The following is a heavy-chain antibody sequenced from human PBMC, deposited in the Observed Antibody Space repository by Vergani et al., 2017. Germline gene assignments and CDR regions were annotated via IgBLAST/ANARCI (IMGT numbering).Heavy chain of an antibody. V-gene: IGHV3-21*01. CDR3: AREPSSTSCYDY. J-gene: IGHJ4*02. CDR2: ISSSSSYI. Sequence: EVQLLESGGGLVQPGGSLRLSCAASGFTFSSYSMNWVRQAPGKGLEWVSSISSSSSYIYYADSVKGRFTISRDNAKNSLYLQMNSLRAEDTAVYYCAREPSSTSCYDYWGQGTLVTVSS. CDR1: GFTFSSYS. D-gene: IGHD2-2*01.